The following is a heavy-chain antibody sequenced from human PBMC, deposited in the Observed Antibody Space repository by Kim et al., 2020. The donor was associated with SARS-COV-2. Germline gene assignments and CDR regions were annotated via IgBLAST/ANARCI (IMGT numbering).Heavy chain of an antibody. CDR3: VSDSRAPDY. CDR1: GFTFSRNT. J-gene: IGHJ4*02. Sequence: GGSMRLSCAASGFTFSRNTMHWVRQAPGKGLLWVSRINAGGSITNYADSVKGRFSISRDNAKNTLYLQMNNLRDEDTAVYYCVSDSRAPDYWGQGTLVTVS. V-gene: IGHV3-74*01. CDR2: INAGGSIT.